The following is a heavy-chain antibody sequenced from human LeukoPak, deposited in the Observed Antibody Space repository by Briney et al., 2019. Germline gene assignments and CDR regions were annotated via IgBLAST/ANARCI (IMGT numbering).Heavy chain of an antibody. CDR1: GFTFSSYS. D-gene: IGHD6-19*01. J-gene: IGHJ5*02. CDR2: ITSSSSYI. CDR3: AREMLAAVAAQS. Sequence: GGSLRLSCAASGFTFSSYSMNWVRQAPGKGLEWVSSITSSSSYIYYADSVKGRFTISRDNAKNSLYLQMNSLRAEDTAVYYCAREMLAAVAAQSWGQGTLVTASS. V-gene: IGHV3-21*01.